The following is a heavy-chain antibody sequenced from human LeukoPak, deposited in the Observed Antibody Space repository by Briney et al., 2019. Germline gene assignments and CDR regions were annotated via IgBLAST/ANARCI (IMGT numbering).Heavy chain of an antibody. Sequence: GRSLRLSCAASGFTFSSYGMHWVRQAPGKGLEWVAVIWYDGSNKYYADSVKGRFIISRDNSKNTLYLQMNSLRAEDTAVYYCARVRVPYYYGMDVWGQGTTVTVSS. CDR2: IWYDGSNK. V-gene: IGHV3-33*01. CDR1: GFTFSSYG. J-gene: IGHJ6*02. CDR3: ARVRVPYYYGMDV. D-gene: IGHD3-3*01.